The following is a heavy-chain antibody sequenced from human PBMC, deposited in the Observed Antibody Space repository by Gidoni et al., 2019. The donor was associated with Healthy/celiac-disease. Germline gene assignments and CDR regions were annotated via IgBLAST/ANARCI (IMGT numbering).Heavy chain of an antibody. D-gene: IGHD6-19*01. CDR1: GFPFEDYA. V-gene: IGHV3-43D*04. J-gene: IGHJ4*02. Sequence: DVQLVESGGVVVQPGGSLRLSCAASGFPFEDYAMHGVRQAPGKVLEWVSLISWDGGSTYYADSVKGRFTISRDNSKNSLYLQMNSLRAEDTALYYCAKDMDIAVAGHFDYWGQGTLVTVSS. CDR2: ISWDGGST. CDR3: AKDMDIAVAGHFDY.